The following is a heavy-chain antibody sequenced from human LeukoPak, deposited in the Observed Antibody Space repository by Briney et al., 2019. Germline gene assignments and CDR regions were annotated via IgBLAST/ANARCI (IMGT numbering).Heavy chain of an antibody. D-gene: IGHD3-16*02. J-gene: IGHJ4*02. Sequence: PGGSLRLSCAASGFIFSSYGMSWVRQAPGKGLEWVSAISGSGGSTYYVDSVKGRFTISRDNSKNTVYLQMNSLRVEDTAIYYCAKGRSYPDYWGQGTLVTVSS. V-gene: IGHV3-23*01. CDR2: ISGSGGST. CDR3: AKGRSYPDY. CDR1: GFIFSSYG.